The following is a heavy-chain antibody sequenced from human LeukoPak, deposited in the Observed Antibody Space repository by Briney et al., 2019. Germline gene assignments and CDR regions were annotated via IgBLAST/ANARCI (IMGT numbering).Heavy chain of an antibody. Sequence: PGRSLRLSCAASGLTFSRYGMHWDRQAPGKGLEWVAVIWYDGSNKYYADSVKGRFTISRDNSKNTLYLQMNSLRAEATAVYYCARGIELVISYYFDYWGQGTLVTVSS. D-gene: IGHD3/OR15-3a*01. J-gene: IGHJ4*02. V-gene: IGHV3-33*01. CDR2: IWYDGSNK. CDR3: ARGIELVISYYFDY. CDR1: GLTFSRYG.